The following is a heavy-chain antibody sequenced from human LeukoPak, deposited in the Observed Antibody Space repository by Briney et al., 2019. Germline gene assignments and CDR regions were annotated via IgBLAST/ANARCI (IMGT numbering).Heavy chain of an antibody. J-gene: IGHJ3*02. Sequence: PSETLSLTCTVSGGSMSPYYWNWIRQPPGKGLEWIGYINYSGSTNYNPSLKSRVTISIDTSKNQFSLKLSSVTAADTAVYYCGLYYYDSSGYLDAFDIWGQGTMVTVSS. D-gene: IGHD3-22*01. CDR2: INYSGST. CDR3: GLYYYDSSGYLDAFDI. V-gene: IGHV4-59*12. CDR1: GGSMSPYY.